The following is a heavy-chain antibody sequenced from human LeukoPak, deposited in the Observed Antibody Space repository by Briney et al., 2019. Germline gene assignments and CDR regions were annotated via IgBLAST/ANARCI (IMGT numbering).Heavy chain of an antibody. CDR1: GFTFSTYG. D-gene: IGHD5-12*01. J-gene: IGHJ4*02. CDR3: ARARPSMWIDY. Sequence: GGSLRLSCGASGFTFSTYGMTWVRQAPGKGLEWVSGMSDSGTNTYYADSVKGRFTISRDNSKNTLYLRMNSLRPEDTAVYYCARARPSMWIDYWGQGTLVTVST. CDR2: MSDSGTNT. V-gene: IGHV3-23*01.